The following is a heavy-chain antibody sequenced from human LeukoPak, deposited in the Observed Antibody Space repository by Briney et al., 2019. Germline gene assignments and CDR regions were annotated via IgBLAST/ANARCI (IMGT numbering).Heavy chain of an antibody. J-gene: IGHJ6*02. CDR1: GYTFTSYA. D-gene: IGHD3-3*01. CDR3: ARDDYDFWSGTTYGMDV. V-gene: IGHV1-3*01. Sequence: GASVKVSCKASGYTFTSYAMHWVRQAPGQRLEWMGWINAGNGNTKYSQKFQGRVTITRDTSASTAYMELSSLRSEDTAVYYCARDDYDFWSGTTYGMDVRGQGTTVTVSS. CDR2: INAGNGNT.